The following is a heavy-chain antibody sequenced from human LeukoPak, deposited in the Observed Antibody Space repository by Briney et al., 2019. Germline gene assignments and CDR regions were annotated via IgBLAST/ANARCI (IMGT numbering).Heavy chain of an antibody. D-gene: IGHD2-15*01. Sequence: PGGSLRLSCEVSGFTFSSYSMTWVRQVPGKGLEWIAYMTATSNTYYYAGSGEGRFTISRDNARNSLFLQMNSLTVEDTGVYYCARSLSGHDRLSAFWGQGTLVTVS. CDR1: GFTFSSYS. CDR3: ARSLSGHDRLSAF. J-gene: IGHJ1*01. CDR2: MTATSNTY. V-gene: IGHV3-48*04.